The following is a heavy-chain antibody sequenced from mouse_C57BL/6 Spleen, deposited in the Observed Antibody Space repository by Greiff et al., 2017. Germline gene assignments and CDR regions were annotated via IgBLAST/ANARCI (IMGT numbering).Heavy chain of an antibody. CDR2: IYPGDGDT. J-gene: IGHJ1*03. Sequence: QVQLKESGPELVKPGASVKISCKASGYAFRSSWMNWVKQRPGKGLEWIGRIYPGDGDTNYNGKFKGKATLTADKSSSTAYMQLSSLTSNWDGWYFDVWGTGTTVTVSS. CDR1: GYAFRSSW. V-gene: IGHV1-82*01. D-gene: IGHD4-1*01. CDR3: V.